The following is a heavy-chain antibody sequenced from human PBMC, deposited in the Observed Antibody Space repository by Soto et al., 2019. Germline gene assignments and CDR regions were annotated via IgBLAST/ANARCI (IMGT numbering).Heavy chain of an antibody. CDR1: GFTFDDYA. CDR3: AKVVGRMTGHSNDAFDI. Sequence: GGSLRLSCAASGFTFDDYAMHWVRQAPGKGLEWVSGISWNSGSIGYADSVKGRFTISRDNAKNSLYLQMNSLRAEDTALYYCAKVVGRMTGHSNDAFDIWGQGTMVTVSS. J-gene: IGHJ3*02. V-gene: IGHV3-9*01. CDR2: ISWNSGSI. D-gene: IGHD3-9*01.